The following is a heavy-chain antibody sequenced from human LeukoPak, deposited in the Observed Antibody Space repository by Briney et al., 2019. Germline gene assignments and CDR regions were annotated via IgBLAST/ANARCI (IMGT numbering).Heavy chain of an antibody. D-gene: IGHD6-19*01. CDR2: IYTSGST. V-gene: IGHV4-61*02. CDR1: GGSISSGRYY. Sequence: PSQTLSLTCTVSGGSISSGRYYWSWIRQPAGKGLEWIGRIYTSGSTNYNPSLKSRVTISVDTSKNQFSLKLSSVTAADTAVYYCAREAVPYYYYYYYMDVWGKGTTVTVSS. J-gene: IGHJ6*03. CDR3: AREAVPYYYYYYYMDV.